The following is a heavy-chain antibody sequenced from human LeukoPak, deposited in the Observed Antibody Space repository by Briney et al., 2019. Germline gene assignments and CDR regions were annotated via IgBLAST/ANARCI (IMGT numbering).Heavy chain of an antibody. CDR1: GFTFSSYA. D-gene: IGHD3-3*01. V-gene: IGHV3-23*01. CDR2: ISGSGGST. Sequence: GGSLRLSCAASGFTFSSYAMSWVRQAPGKGLEWVSAISGSGGSTYYADSVKGRFTISRDNSKNTLYLQMNSLRAEDTAVYYCAKDVTIFGVVIMGGDYFDYWGQGTLVTASS. J-gene: IGHJ4*02. CDR3: AKDVTIFGVVIMGGDYFDY.